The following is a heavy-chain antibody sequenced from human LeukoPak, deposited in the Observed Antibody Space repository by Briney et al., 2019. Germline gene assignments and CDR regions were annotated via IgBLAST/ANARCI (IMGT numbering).Heavy chain of an antibody. CDR1: GFTFSSYS. CDR3: ARDGSSGWTGVDY. J-gene: IGHJ4*02. D-gene: IGHD6-19*01. CDR2: ISSSSSYI. Sequence: GGSLRLSCAASGFTFSSYSMNWVRQAPRKGLEWVSSISSSSSYIYYADSVKGRSTISRDNAKNSLYLQMNSLRAEDTAVYYCARDGSSGWTGVDYWGQGTLVTVSS. V-gene: IGHV3-21*01.